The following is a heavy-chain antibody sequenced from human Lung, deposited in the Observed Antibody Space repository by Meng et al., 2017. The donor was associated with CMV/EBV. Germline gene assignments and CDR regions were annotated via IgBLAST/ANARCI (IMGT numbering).Heavy chain of an antibody. CDR2: TYYRSKWYN. Sequence: VHLRRPWPGPVQRTPPPTPPSATSGDSVSSNSAALNWIRQPPSSGLEWLGRTYYRSKWYNGYAVSVKSRITINPDTSKNQFSLQLNSVTPEDTAMYYCARSGSSGWIDYWGQGTLVTVSS. J-gene: IGHJ4*02. D-gene: IGHD6-19*01. CDR3: ARSGSSGWIDY. CDR1: GDSVSSNSAA. V-gene: IGHV6-1*01.